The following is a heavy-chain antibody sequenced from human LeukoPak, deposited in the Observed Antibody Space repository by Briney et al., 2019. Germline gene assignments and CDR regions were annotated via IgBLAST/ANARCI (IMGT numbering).Heavy chain of an antibody. V-gene: IGHV3-21*01. CDR3: ARELWSGRSAAIDI. CDR2: ISMTSTYI. J-gene: IGHJ3*02. D-gene: IGHD1-26*01. Sequence: GGSLWLSCAASGFTFSAYDMNWVRQAPGKGLQWVSSISMTSTYINYADSFKGRFTISRDNANNSLYLQMNSLRADDTAVYYCARELWSGRSAAIDIWGLGTTVTVSS. CDR1: GFTFSAYD.